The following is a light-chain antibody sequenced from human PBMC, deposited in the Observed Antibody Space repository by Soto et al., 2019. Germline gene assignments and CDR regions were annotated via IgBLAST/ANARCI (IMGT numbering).Light chain of an antibody. CDR3: QQANSYPWT. CDR1: QSISNW. CDR2: HAS. Sequence: DIQMTQSPSTLPASVGDRVTITCRASQSISNWLAWYQQKPGTAPKVLIYHASNLQSGVPSRFSGTRSGTDFTLTISSLQPEDFATYYCQQANSYPWTFGQGTKVDIK. J-gene: IGKJ1*01. V-gene: IGKV1-5*01.